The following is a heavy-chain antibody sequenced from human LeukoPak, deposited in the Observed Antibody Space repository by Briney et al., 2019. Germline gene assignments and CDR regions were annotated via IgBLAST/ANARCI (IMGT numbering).Heavy chain of an antibody. Sequence: PSETLSLTCAVNGGSFSGYYWSWIRQPPGKGLEWIGEINHSGSTNYNPSLKSRVTISVDTSKNQFSLKLSSVTAADTAVYYCAGYYDILTGYYKGFDYWGQGTLVTVSS. CDR1: GGSFSGYY. V-gene: IGHV4-34*01. D-gene: IGHD3-9*01. CDR3: AGYYDILTGYYKGFDY. J-gene: IGHJ4*02. CDR2: INHSGST.